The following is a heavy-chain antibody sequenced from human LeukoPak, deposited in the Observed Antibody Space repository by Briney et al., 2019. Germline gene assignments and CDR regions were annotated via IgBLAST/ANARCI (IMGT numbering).Heavy chain of an antibody. J-gene: IGHJ4*02. CDR3: ARGFDSKSTYFNY. CDR2: IYYSGST. Sequence: SETLSLTCTVSGGSISNYYWNWIRQPPGKGLEWIGYIYYSGSTNYNPSLKSRVTISVDTSKNQFSLKLRSVTAADTAVYYCARGFDSKSTYFNYWGQGTLVTVSP. CDR1: GGSISNYY. D-gene: IGHD5-12*01. V-gene: IGHV4-59*01.